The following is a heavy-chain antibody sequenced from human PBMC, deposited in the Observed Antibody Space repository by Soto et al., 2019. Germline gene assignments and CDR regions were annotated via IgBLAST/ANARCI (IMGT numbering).Heavy chain of an antibody. CDR3: AKDYYDSSGYGIHY. CDR1: GFTFSSYG. Sequence: QVQLVESGGGVVQPGRSLRLSCAASGFTFSSYGMHWVRQAPGKGLEWVAVISYDGSNKYYADSVKGRFTISRDNSKNTLYLQMNSLRAEDTAVYYCAKDYYDSSGYGIHYWGQGTLVTVSS. V-gene: IGHV3-30*18. CDR2: ISYDGSNK. D-gene: IGHD3-22*01. J-gene: IGHJ4*02.